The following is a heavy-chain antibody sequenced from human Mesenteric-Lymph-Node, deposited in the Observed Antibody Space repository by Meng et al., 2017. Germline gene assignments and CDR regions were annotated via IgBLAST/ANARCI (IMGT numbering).Heavy chain of an antibody. CDR2: IYYSGST. CDR1: GGSISSSSYY. D-gene: IGHD3-22*01. CDR3: ARVGRVVVSYYFDY. Sequence: ESLKISCTVSGGSISSSSYYWGWIRQPPGKGLEWIGSIYYSGSTYYNPSLKSRVTISVDTSKNQFSLKLSSVTAADTAVYYCARVGRVVVSYYFDYWGQGTLVTVSS. J-gene: IGHJ4*02. V-gene: IGHV4-39*07.